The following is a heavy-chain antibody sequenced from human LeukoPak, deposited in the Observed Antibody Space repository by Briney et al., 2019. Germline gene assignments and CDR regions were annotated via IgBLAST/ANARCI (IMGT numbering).Heavy chain of an antibody. V-gene: IGHV4-61*02. J-gene: IGHJ4*02. CDR3: ARDATTWIQLWPGLWDY. D-gene: IGHD5-18*01. CDR2: IYTSGST. CDR1: GGSISSGSYY. Sequence: SETLSLTCTVSGGSISSGSYYWSWIRQPAGKGLEWIGRIYTSGSTNYNPSLKSRVTISVDTSKNQFSLKLSSVTAADTAVYYCARDATTWIQLWPGLWDYWGQGTLVTVSS.